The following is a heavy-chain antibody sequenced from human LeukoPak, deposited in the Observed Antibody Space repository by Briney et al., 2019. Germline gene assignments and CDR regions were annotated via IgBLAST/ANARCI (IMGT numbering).Heavy chain of an antibody. V-gene: IGHV3-48*02. CDR2: ITSSSDTI. Sequence: GGSLRLSCAASGFTFNSYNINWVRQAPGKGLEWVSYITSSSDTIYYADSVEGRFTISRDNANNSLYLQMSSLRDEDTAVYYCARNLIGGPPALTDCWGQGTLVTVSS. D-gene: IGHD2-2*01. CDR3: ARNLIGGPPALTDC. J-gene: IGHJ4*02. CDR1: GFTFNSYN.